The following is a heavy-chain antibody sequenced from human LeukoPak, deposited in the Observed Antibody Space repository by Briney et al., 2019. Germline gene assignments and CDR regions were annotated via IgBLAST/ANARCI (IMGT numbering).Heavy chain of an antibody. Sequence: SETLSLTCTVSGGSISSSSYYWGWIRQPPGKGLEWIGSIYYSGSTYYNPSLKSRVTISVDTSKNQFSLKLSSVTAADTAVYYCATNSGSYPDYWGQGTLVTVSS. CDR2: IYYSGST. CDR3: ATNSGSYPDY. D-gene: IGHD1-26*01. CDR1: GGSISSSSYY. J-gene: IGHJ4*02. V-gene: IGHV4-39*01.